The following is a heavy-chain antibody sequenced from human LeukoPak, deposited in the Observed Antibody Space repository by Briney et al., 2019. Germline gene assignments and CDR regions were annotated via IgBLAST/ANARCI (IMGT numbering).Heavy chain of an antibody. Sequence: SETLSLTCAVYGGSFSGYYRSWIRQPPGKGLEWIGEIHHGGSTNYNPSLKSRVTISVDTSKNQFSLKLSSVTAADTAVYYCARGGRDDFWSGYYAAGFDYWGQGTLVTVSS. D-gene: IGHD3-3*01. V-gene: IGHV4-34*01. J-gene: IGHJ4*02. CDR1: GGSFSGYY. CDR2: IHHGGST. CDR3: ARGGRDDFWSGYYAAGFDY.